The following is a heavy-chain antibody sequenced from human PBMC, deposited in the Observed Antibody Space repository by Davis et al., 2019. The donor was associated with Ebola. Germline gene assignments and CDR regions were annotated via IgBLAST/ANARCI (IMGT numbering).Heavy chain of an antibody. CDR2: TSAYNGNT. D-gene: IGHD4-17*01. V-gene: IGHV1-18*01. CDR1: GGTFSSYA. CDR3: VRGHWSTVTTYYFDY. J-gene: IGHJ4*02. Sequence: AASVKVSCKASGGTFSSYAISWVRQAPGQGLEWMGWTSAYNGNTNYAQKLQGRVTMTTDTSTSTAYLELRSLRSDDTAVYYCVRGHWSTVTTYYFDYWGQGNLGTVSS.